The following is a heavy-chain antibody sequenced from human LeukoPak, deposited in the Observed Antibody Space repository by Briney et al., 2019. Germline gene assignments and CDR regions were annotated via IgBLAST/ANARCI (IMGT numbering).Heavy chain of an antibody. CDR3: ARGRCSSRSCYLFDY. J-gene: IGHJ4*02. V-gene: IGHV1-2*02. D-gene: IGHD2-2*01. Sequence: ASVKVSFEAAGYTLTVYYMHWVRQAPGQGREGMGWINPNRGGTSYAQKFQVRVTMTRDTSITTASMELSRLRSDDTAVYYCARGRCSSRSCYLFDYWGQGTLVTVSS. CDR2: INPNRGGT. CDR1: GYTLTVYY.